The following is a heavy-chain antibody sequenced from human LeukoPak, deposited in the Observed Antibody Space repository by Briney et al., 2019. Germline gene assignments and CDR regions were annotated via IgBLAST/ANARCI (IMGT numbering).Heavy chain of an antibody. CDR3: ARSSMGVRRRTDS. Sequence: ASVKVSCTASGYTFISYDINWVRQAPGQGLEWMGWMNPNSGNTGHAQKSQGRVTMTRSTSINTACMELSNLSAEGTAVYYGARSSMGVRRRTDSWGQGTLVTVSS. V-gene: IGHV1-8*01. D-gene: IGHD2-2*01. J-gene: IGHJ4*02. CDR1: GYTFISYD. CDR2: MNPNSGNT.